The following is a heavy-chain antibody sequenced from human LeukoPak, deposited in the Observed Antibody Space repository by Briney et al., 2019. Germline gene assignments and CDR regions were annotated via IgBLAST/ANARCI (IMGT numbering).Heavy chain of an antibody. J-gene: IGHJ4*02. CDR1: GGSFSGYY. CDR3: AARTPPNYYGSGSYLFDY. D-gene: IGHD3-10*01. V-gene: IGHV4-34*01. Sequence: PSETLSLTCAVYGGSFSGYYWSWIRQPPGKGLEWIGEINHSGSTNYNPSLKSRVTISVDTSKNQFSLKLSSVTAADTAVYYCAARTPPNYYGSGSYLFDYWGQGTLVTVSS. CDR2: INHSGST.